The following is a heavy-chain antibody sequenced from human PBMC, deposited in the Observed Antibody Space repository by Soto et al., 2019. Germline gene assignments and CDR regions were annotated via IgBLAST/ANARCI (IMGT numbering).Heavy chain of an antibody. J-gene: IGHJ5*02. CDR3: ARAPDMLDWFDP. CDR1: GGSISSGGYY. CDR2: IYYSGST. D-gene: IGHD3-9*01. Sequence: SETLSLTCTVSGGSISSGGYYWSWIRQHPGKGLEWIGYIYYSGSTYYNPSLKSRVTISVDTSKNQFSLKLSSVTAADTAVYYCARAPDMLDWFDPWGQGTLVTV. V-gene: IGHV4-31*03.